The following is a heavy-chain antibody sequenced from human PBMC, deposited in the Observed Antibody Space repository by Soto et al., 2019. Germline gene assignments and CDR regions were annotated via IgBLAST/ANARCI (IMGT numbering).Heavy chain of an antibody. Sequence: GGSLRLSCAASGFTFSSYSMNWVRQAPGKGLEWVSSISSSSYIYYADSVKGRFTISRDNAKNSLYLQMNSLRAEDTAVYYCARIRGYSGYDLDYWGQGTLVTVSS. D-gene: IGHD5-12*01. V-gene: IGHV3-21*01. CDR3: ARIRGYSGYDLDY. J-gene: IGHJ4*02. CDR2: ISSSSYI. CDR1: GFTFSSYS.